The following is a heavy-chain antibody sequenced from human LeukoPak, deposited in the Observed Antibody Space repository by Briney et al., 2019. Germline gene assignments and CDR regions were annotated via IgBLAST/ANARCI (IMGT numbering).Heavy chain of an antibody. V-gene: IGHV1-18*01. D-gene: IGHD3-22*01. CDR3: ARDSSSVTPSGMDV. J-gene: IGHJ6*02. Sequence: ASVKVSCKAFGYTVTSYVITWVRQAPGQGLEWMGWISAYNGNTDYADNFQGRVIVTTDTSTSTAYMELRSLRSDDTAVYYCARDSSSVTPSGMDVWGQGTTVAVSS. CDR1: GYTVTSYV. CDR2: ISAYNGNT.